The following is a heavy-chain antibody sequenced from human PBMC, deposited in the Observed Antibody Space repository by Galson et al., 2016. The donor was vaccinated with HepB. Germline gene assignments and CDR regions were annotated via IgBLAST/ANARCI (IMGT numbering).Heavy chain of an antibody. Sequence: SVKVSCKASGYTFTDYGITWVRHAPGQGLEWMGYIRGYNGNTNSAQKFRDRVTMTPDTSTDTAFLEVRSLRADDTAVYLGVRDPRVVSGYTTNDLWGQGTLVTVSS. CDR1: GYTFTDYG. D-gene: IGHD2-21*02. V-gene: IGHV1-18*01. J-gene: IGHJ4*02. CDR2: IRGYNGNT. CDR3: VRDPRVVSGYTTNDL.